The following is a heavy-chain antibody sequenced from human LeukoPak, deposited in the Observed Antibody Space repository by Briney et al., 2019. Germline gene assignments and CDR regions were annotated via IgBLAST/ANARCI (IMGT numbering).Heavy chain of an antibody. D-gene: IGHD3-9*01. CDR2: IIPILGIA. CDR1: GGTFSSYA. Sequence: SVRVSCKASGGTFSSYAISWVRQAPGQGLEWMGRIIPILGIANYAQKFQGRVTITADKSTSTAYMELSSLRSEDTAVYYCATSGEGYDILTGNNWFDPWGQGTLVTVSS. J-gene: IGHJ5*02. CDR3: ATSGEGYDILTGNNWFDP. V-gene: IGHV1-69*04.